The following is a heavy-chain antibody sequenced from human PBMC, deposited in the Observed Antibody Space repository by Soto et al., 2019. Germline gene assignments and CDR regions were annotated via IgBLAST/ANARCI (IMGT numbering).Heavy chain of an antibody. D-gene: IGHD5-12*01. CDR2: ISSRSDI. J-gene: IGHJ6*02. V-gene: IGHV3-21*01. CDR3: AKDLRATHYGMDV. Sequence: GVLRLSCVCSVFTFSTYSINWVRQAPGKGLEWVSSISSRSDIYYADSVKGRFTISRDNAKNSVSLQMNSLRAEDTAVYYCAKDLRATHYGMDVWGQGTTVTVSS. CDR1: VFTFSTYS.